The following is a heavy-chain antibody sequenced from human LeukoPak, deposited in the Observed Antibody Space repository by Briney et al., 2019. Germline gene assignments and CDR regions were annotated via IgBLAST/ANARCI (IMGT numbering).Heavy chain of an antibody. CDR3: ASVDTAIDVAYSFEP. CDR1: GFTFSKYA. CDR2: ISGSGGST. V-gene: IGHV3-23*01. D-gene: IGHD5-18*01. J-gene: IGHJ5*02. Sequence: PGGSLRLSCAASGFTFSKYAMSWVRQAPGKGLEWVSAISGSGGSTYYADSVKGRFTISRDNSKNTLYLQMYSLRAEDTAVYYCASVDTAIDVAYSFEPCGQRDLFTVSS.